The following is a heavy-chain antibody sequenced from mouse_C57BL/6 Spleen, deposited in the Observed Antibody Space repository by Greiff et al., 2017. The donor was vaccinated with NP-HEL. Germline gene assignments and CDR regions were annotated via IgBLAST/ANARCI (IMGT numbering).Heavy chain of an antibody. CDR3: ARAGYYAMDY. CDR1: GYTFPSSH. D-gene: IGHD4-1*01. J-gene: IGHJ4*01. CDR2: INPPNGGT. V-gene: IGHV1-18*01. Sequence: EVQLVESGPELVKPLVAVKVHCKAAGYTFPSSHRYLVPPVPGNSLYWILYINPPNGGTIYNQKFKGKATLTVDKSSSTAYMELRSLTSEDTAVYYCARAGYYAMDYWGQGTSVTVSS.